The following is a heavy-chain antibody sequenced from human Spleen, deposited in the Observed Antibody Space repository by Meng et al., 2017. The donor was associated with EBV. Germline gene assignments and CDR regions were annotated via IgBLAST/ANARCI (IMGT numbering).Heavy chain of an antibody. CDR2: FDAQKGET. J-gene: IGHJ4*02. D-gene: IGHD3-10*01. Sequence: QVQLVKSGGEVKRPGASVKVSCKVSGYTLTELSMHWVRLAPGKGLEWMGSFDAQKGETISAQNFRDRVTMTGDTSADTTYMELSSLKSEDTAAYYCASESGRGFTPDYWGQGTLVTVSS. V-gene: IGHV1-24*01. CDR3: ASESGRGFTPDY. CDR1: GYTLTELS.